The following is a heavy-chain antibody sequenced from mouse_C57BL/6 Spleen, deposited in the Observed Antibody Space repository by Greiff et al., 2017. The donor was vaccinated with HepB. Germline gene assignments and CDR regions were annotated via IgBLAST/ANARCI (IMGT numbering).Heavy chain of an antibody. Sequence: QVQLQQPGAELVKPGASVKMSCKASGYTFTSYWITWVKQRPGQGLEWIGDIYPGSGSTNYNEKFKSKATLTGDTSSSTAYMQLSSLTSEDSAVYYCYRGRDDYDADAMDYWGQGTSVTVSS. CDR2: IYPGSGST. J-gene: IGHJ4*01. CDR3: YRGRDDYDADAMDY. D-gene: IGHD2-4*01. CDR1: GYTFTSYW. V-gene: IGHV1-55*01.